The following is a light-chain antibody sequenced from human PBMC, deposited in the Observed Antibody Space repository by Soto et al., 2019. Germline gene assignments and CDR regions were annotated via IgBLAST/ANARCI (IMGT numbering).Light chain of an antibody. V-gene: IGKV3-11*01. CDR2: DAS. Sequence: EIGLTQSPATLSLSPGERATLSCRASQSISIYLAWYQQKPGQAPRLLIYDASNRATGIPARFSGSGSGTDFTLTISTLEPEDFAVYYCQQRRAWPLTFGGGTKVEIK. CDR3: QQRRAWPLT. CDR1: QSISIY. J-gene: IGKJ4*01.